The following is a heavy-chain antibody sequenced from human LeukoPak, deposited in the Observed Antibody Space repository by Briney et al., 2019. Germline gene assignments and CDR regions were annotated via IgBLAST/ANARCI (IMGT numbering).Heavy chain of an antibody. Sequence: PGGSLRLSCAASGFTFSSYAMHWVRQAPGKGLEWVAVISYDGSNKYYADSVKGRFTISRDNSKNTLYLQMNSLRAEDTAVYYCARGTPGPLGYWGQGTLVTVSS. D-gene: IGHD1-1*01. V-gene: IGHV3-30-3*01. J-gene: IGHJ4*02. CDR1: GFTFSSYA. CDR3: ARGTPGPLGY. CDR2: ISYDGSNK.